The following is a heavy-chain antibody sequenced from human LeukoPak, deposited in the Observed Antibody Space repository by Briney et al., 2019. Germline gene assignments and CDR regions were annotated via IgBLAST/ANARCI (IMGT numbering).Heavy chain of an antibody. CDR2: LYPIDFDK. V-gene: IGHV5-51*01. D-gene: IGHD2-15*01. Sequence: GESLKISCKASGYKFTSYWIAWVRQKPGHGLEWMGSLYPIDFDKTYSPSFQGQVTMSADRSINTAYLQWSSLKASDTAMYYCTRRWYPDAFDIWGQGTMVTVSS. CDR3: TRRWYPDAFDI. J-gene: IGHJ3*02. CDR1: GYKFTSYW.